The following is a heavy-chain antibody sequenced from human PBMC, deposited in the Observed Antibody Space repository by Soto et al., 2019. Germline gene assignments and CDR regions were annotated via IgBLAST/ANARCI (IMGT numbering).Heavy chain of an antibody. Sequence: GASVKVSCKASGGTFSSYAISWVRQAPGQGLEWMGGIIPIFGTANYAQKFQGRVTITADESTSTAYMELSSLRSEDTAVYYCARGKPGCIWFDPWGQGTLVTVSS. CDR3: ARGKPGCIWFDP. V-gene: IGHV1-69*13. CDR2: IIPIFGTA. D-gene: IGHD2-2*01. J-gene: IGHJ5*02. CDR1: GGTFSSYA.